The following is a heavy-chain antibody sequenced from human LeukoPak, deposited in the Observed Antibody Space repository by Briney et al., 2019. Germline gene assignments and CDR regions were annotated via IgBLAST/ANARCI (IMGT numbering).Heavy chain of an antibody. CDR1: GFTLSTYE. CDR3: ARLDILTGNYYYFNF. Sequence: GGSLRLSRAASGFTLSTYEMNWVRRAPGKGLERVSYSSTSGSIKYYAGSVKGRFTISRDNAKNTLYMQMNSLRAEDTAVYYCARLDILTGNYYYFNFWGQGTLVTVSS. CDR2: SSTSGSIK. D-gene: IGHD3-9*01. V-gene: IGHV3-48*03. J-gene: IGHJ4*02.